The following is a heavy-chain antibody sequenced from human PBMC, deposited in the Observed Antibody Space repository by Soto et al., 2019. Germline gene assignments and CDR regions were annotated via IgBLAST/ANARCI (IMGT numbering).Heavy chain of an antibody. V-gene: IGHV4-38-2*01. Sequence: PSETLSLTCVVCGYSITSGDYWGWVRQPPGKGLEWIGTGYYSVTTYYNQSLESRVTISVDTSKKQFSLNVNSVTAADTAVYYCRSIGSYYYFNQSGQLTLVTVCS. J-gene: IGHJ4*02. CDR2: GYYSVTT. CDR3: RSIGSYYYFNQ. D-gene: IGHD3-10*01. CDR1: GYSITSGDY.